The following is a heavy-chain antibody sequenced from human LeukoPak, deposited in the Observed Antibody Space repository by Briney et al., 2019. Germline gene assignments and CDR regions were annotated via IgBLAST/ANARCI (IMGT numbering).Heavy chain of an antibody. Sequence: SVKVSCKASGGTFSRSAINWVRQAPGQGLEWMGGIIPIFDAANYAQKFQDRVTITADESTNTAYMELSSLRSDDTAVYYCARDQQFGIAAVDSWFDPWGRGTLVTVSS. CDR3: ARDQQFGIAAVDSWFDP. J-gene: IGHJ5*02. D-gene: IGHD6-13*01. CDR1: GGTFSRSA. V-gene: IGHV1-69*01. CDR2: IIPIFDAA.